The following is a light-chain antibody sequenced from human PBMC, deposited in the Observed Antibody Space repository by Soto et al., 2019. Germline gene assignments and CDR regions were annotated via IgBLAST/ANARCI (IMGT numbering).Light chain of an antibody. CDR3: QRYDKWPPT. J-gene: IGKJ4*01. CDR1: QSIANN. CDR2: GAS. V-gene: IGKV3-15*01. Sequence: EIVMTQSPVTLSVSPGEGATLSCRASQSIANNLAWYRQKPGHTPRLLIFGASIRATSVPDRFTGSGSGTDFTLRISSLQSEDFAIYYCQRYDKWPPTFGGGTKVEIK.